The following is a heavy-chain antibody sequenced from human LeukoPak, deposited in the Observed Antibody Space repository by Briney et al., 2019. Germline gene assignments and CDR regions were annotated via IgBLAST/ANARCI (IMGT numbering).Heavy chain of an antibody. D-gene: IGHD2-8*01. J-gene: IGHJ3*01. V-gene: IGHV3-23*01. CDR2: TAPV. CDR3: AKDSFSYNGIFDALDV. CDR1: GFTFSDYA. Sequence: GGSLRLSCAASGFTFSDYAMTWVRQAPGKGLEWVSSTAPVHYADSVKGRFTISRDDSKNTLFLQMNSLRAEDTAIYYCAKDSFSYNGIFDALDVWGQGTMVTVSS.